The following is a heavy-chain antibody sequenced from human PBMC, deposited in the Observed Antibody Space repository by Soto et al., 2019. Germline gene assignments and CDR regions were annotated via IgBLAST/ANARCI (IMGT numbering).Heavy chain of an antibody. CDR2: VTGSSAYT. D-gene: IGHD3-16*01. V-gene: IGHV3-23*01. CDR1: GFAFANYA. J-gene: IGHJ5*02. CDR3: VRVPGGDGPLP. Sequence: EVQLLESEGGLVQSGGSLRLSCAASGFAFANYAMSWVRQAPGKWLEWVSSVTGSSAYTFYADSVKGRFTISRDDFKSTLFLQMTSLRVDDTAIYSCVRVPGGDGPLPGGQGTLVIVSA.